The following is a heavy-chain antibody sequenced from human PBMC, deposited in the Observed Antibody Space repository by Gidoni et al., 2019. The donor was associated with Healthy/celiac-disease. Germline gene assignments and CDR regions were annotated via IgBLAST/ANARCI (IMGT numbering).Heavy chain of an antibody. CDR1: GFTFISYG. J-gene: IGHJ2*01. Sequence: QVQLVASGGGVVQTGRSLRLSCAACGFTFISYGMQGVGPVPVKGLEWVSVISYDGSNKYYADSVKGRFTIYRDNSKNTLYLQMNSLRAEDTAVYYCAKEDAEGYFDLWGRGTLVTVSS. V-gene: IGHV3-30*18. CDR3: AKEDAEGYFDL. CDR2: ISYDGSNK.